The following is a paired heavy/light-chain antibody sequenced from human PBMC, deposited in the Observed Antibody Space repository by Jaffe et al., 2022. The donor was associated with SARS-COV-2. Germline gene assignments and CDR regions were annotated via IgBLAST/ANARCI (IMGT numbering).Heavy chain of an antibody. CDR1: GFTFSNTW. Sequence: DVELMESGGVLVQPGGSLRLSCAGSGFTFSNTWMHWVRQAPGEGLMWVSRMNGDGSVKIYADSVKGRFTISRDNAKKTLYLQMNNLRVEDTAVYYCATAGNYRFDYWGQGTLVTVSS. V-gene: IGHV3-74*01. J-gene: IGHJ4*02. D-gene: IGHD3-10*01. CDR2: MNGDGSVK. CDR3: ATAGNYRFDY.
Light chain of an antibody. CDR3: CSYKSSDIYV. Sequence: QSLLTQPGSVSGSPGQSITISCTGTSSDIGRYNHVSWYQQYPGNAPKLIIYEVTSRPSGVPDRFSGSKSGNTASLTISGLQPEDEADYYCCSYKSSDIYVFGSGTTVTVL. V-gene: IGLV2-14*01. J-gene: IGLJ1*01. CDR2: EVT. CDR1: SSDIGRYNH.